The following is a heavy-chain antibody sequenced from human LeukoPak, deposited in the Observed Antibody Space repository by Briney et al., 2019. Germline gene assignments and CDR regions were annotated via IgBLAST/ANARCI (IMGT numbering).Heavy chain of an antibody. D-gene: IGHD3-10*01. CDR2: ISGSGGST. Sequence: GGSLRLFCAASGFTFSSYAMSWVRQAPGKGLEWVSAISGSGGSTYYADSVKGRFTTSRDSSKNTLYLQMNSLRAEDTAVYYCAKDLRSGSYTHYFDSWGQGTLVTVSS. CDR3: AKDLRSGSYTHYFDS. J-gene: IGHJ4*02. V-gene: IGHV3-23*01. CDR1: GFTFSSYA.